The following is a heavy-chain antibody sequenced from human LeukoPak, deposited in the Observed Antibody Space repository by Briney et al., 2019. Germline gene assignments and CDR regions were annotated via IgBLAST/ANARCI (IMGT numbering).Heavy chain of an antibody. D-gene: IGHD5-18*01. V-gene: IGHV1-69*13. Sequence: SVKVSCKASGGTFSSYAISWVRQAPGQGLEWMGGIIPIFGTANYAQKFQGRVTITADESTSTAYMELSSLRSEDTAVYYCVRAPVWDTAMDAHNYYFDYWGQGTLVTVSS. J-gene: IGHJ4*02. CDR2: IIPIFGTA. CDR3: VRAPVWDTAMDAHNYYFDY. CDR1: GGTFSSYA.